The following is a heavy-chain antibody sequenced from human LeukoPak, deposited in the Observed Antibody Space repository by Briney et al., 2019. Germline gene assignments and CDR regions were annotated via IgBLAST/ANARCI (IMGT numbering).Heavy chain of an antibody. J-gene: IGHJ3*02. Sequence: SAITSNGGSTYFANSVKGRFTISRDNSKNTLYLQMGSLRAEDMAVYYCARGGVITDDAFDIWGQGTMVTVSS. CDR2: ITSNGGST. D-gene: IGHD1-14*01. V-gene: IGHV3-64*01. CDR3: ARGGVITDDAFDI.